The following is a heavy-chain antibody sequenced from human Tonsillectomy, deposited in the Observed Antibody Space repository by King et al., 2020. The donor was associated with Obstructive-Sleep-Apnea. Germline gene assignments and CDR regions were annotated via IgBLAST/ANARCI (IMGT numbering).Heavy chain of an antibody. V-gene: IGHV4-39*07. CDR1: GDSLTGSSYY. Sequence: LQLQESGPGLVKPSETLSLTCSVSGDSLTGSSYYWGWLRQPPGKGLEWLGSIYFSGSTVHNPSLESRLTLSVDTSENQFSLRLKSVTAADTAMYYCARVEGGRLQRYFEHWGQGTLVTVSS. J-gene: IGHJ4*02. D-gene: IGHD1-1*01. CDR3: ARVEGGRLQRYFEH. CDR2: IYFSGST.